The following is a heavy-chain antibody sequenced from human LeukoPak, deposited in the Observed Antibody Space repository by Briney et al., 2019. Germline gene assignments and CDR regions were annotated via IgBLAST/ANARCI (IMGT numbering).Heavy chain of an antibody. CDR2: ISSRGDGT. V-gene: IGHV3-23*01. CDR1: GFTFNNYA. D-gene: IGHD4-17*01. Sequence: GGSLRLSCAASGFTFNNYAMSWIRQAPRQGLEWVSAISSRGDGTYYADSVKGRFTISRDNSKNTMYLQMESLRAEGTAVYCCAKGSHGDHENWGQGTLVTVSS. CDR3: AKGSHGDHEN. J-gene: IGHJ4*02.